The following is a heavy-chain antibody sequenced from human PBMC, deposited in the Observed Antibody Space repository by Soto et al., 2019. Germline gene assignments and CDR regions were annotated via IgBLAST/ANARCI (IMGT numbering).Heavy chain of an antibody. CDR3: ARDRTSRDYGDYELGH. D-gene: IGHD4-17*01. V-gene: IGHV1-18*01. CDR2: ISAYNGNT. CDR1: GYTFTSYG. Sequence: ASVKVSCKASGYTFTSYGISWLRQAPGQGLEWMGWISAYNGNTNSAQKFQGRVTMTTDAFTTTAYMELRSLRSDDTAVYYCARDRTSRDYGDYELGHWGQGTLVTVSS. J-gene: IGHJ4*02.